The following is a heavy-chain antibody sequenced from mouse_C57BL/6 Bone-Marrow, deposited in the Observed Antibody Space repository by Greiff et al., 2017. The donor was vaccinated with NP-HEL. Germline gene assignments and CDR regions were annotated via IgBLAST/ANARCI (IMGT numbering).Heavy chain of an antibody. CDR2: IDPENGDT. J-gene: IGHJ4*01. CDR1: GFNIKDDY. V-gene: IGHV14-4*01. Sequence: EVQLQQSGAELVRPGASVKLSCTASGFNIKDDYMHWVKQRPEQGLEWIGWIDPENGDTEYASKFQGKATITADTSSNTAYLQLSSLTSEDTAVYYCTTWGYHFYYAMDYWGQGTSVTVSS. D-gene: IGHD2-2*01. CDR3: TTWGYHFYYAMDY.